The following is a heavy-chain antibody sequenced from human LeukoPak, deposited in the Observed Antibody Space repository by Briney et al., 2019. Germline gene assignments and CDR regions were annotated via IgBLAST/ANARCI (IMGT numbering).Heavy chain of an antibody. V-gene: IGHV1-69*13. CDR1: GDTFSRYA. CDR3: ARDQALTTDAFDI. CDR2: IIPVLSTA. D-gene: IGHD3-22*01. Sequence: SVKVSCKASGDTFSRYAISWVRQAPGQGLEWMGGIIPVLSTANYAQKFQDRVTITADESTSTTYMELSSRKSEDTAVYYCARDQALTTDAFDIWGQGTMVTVSS. J-gene: IGHJ3*02.